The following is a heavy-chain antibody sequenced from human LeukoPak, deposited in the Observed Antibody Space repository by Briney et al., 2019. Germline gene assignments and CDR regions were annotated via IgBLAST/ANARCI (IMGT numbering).Heavy chain of an antibody. CDR3: ARASSARRGVACDY. D-gene: IGHD6-6*01. V-gene: IGHV1-18*01. CDR2: ISAYNGNT. J-gene: IGHJ4*02. Sequence: ASVKASCKASGYTFTSYGISWVRQAPGQGLEWMGWISAYNGNTHYAQKLQGRVTMTTDTSTNTAYMELRSLRSDDTAVYYCARASSARRGVACDYWGQGTLVTVSS. CDR1: GYTFTSYG.